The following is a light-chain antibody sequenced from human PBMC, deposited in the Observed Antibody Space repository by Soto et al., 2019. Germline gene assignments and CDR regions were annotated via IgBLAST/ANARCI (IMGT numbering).Light chain of an antibody. V-gene: IGLV2-14*01. CDR1: SSDIGRYNF. CDR3: FSFTSSTAYV. CDR2: EVS. J-gene: IGLJ1*01. Sequence: QSALTQPASVSGSPGQSITISCTGTSSDIGRYNFVSWYQQFPGKAPKLMIAEVSRRPSGVPERFSGSKTGNTASLTVSGLQAADEADHYCFSFTSSTAYVFVTGTKDTDL.